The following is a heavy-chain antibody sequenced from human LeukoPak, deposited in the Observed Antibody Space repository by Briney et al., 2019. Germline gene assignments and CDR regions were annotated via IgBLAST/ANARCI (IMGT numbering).Heavy chain of an antibody. Sequence: GRSLRLSCAASGFTFSSYGMHWVRQAPGKGLVWVSRINSDGSSTSYADSVKGRFTISRDNAKNTLYLQMNSLRAEDTAVYYCARDMRFGSGSYYFDYWGQGTLVTVSS. CDR2: INSDGSST. CDR1: GFTFSSYG. J-gene: IGHJ4*02. CDR3: ARDMRFGSGSYYFDY. V-gene: IGHV3-74*01. D-gene: IGHD3-10*01.